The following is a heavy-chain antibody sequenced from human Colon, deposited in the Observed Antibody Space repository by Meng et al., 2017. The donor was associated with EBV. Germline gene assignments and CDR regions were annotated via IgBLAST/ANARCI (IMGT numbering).Heavy chain of an antibody. CDR1: GYTFSTYT. CDR2: ISTNTGTP. V-gene: IGHV7-4-1*02. J-gene: IGHJ5*02. Sequence: QVPLGQSGSELKKPGASVKVSWKASGYTFSTYTINWVRQAHGRGLEWMGWISTNTGTPTYTQGFTGRFVFSLDTSVSTAYLQISSLKAEDTAVYYCARGGNFDPWGQGTLVTVSS. CDR3: ARGGNFDP. D-gene: IGHD2/OR15-2a*01.